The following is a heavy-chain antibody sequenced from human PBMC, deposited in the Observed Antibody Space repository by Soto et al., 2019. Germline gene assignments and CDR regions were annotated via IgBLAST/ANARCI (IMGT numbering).Heavy chain of an antibody. CDR1: GFTFSIYV. Sequence: GGSLRLSCVGTGFTFSIYVIYWVRQAPGRGLEWVSAVSSDGTTHYTDSAKGRFTISRDNSKDTVYLQMNSLRAEDTGVYYCAKLGVRVATAGVDFWGQGTLVTVSS. V-gene: IGHV3-23*01. D-gene: IGHD6-13*01. CDR3: AKLGVRVATAGVDF. J-gene: IGHJ4*02. CDR2: VSSDGTT.